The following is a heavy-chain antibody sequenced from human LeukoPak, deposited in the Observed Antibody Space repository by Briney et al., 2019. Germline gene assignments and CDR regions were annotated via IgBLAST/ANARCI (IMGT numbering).Heavy chain of an antibody. CDR3: ARGGGYCTGGTCYSNRYYFDY. Sequence: PSETLSLTCAVYGXSFSAYYWSWIRQPPGKGLEWMGEINHSGSTNYNPSLKSRVTMSVDTSTSQFSLKLSSVTAADTAVYYCARGGGYCTGGTCYSNRYYFDYWGQGTLVTVSS. D-gene: IGHD2-15*01. J-gene: IGHJ4*02. CDR2: INHSGST. CDR1: GXSFSAYY. V-gene: IGHV4-34*01.